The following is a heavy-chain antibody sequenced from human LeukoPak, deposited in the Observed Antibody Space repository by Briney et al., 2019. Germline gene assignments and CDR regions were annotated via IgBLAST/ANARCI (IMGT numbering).Heavy chain of an antibody. Sequence: ASEKVSCKASGGTFSSYAISWVRQAPGQGLEWMGGIIPIFGTANYAQKFQGRVTITTDESTSTAYMELSSLRSEDTAVYYCARAIYDAFDIWGQGTMVTVSS. CDR1: GGTFSSYA. J-gene: IGHJ3*02. CDR3: ARAIYDAFDI. CDR2: IIPIFGTA. V-gene: IGHV1-69*05. D-gene: IGHD3-3*01.